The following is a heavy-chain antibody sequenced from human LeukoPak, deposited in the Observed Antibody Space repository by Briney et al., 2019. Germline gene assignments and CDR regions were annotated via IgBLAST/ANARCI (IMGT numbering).Heavy chain of an antibody. D-gene: IGHD2-21*01. CDR2: INPNSGGT. V-gene: IGHV1-2*02. CDR1: GYSFTDYY. J-gene: IGHJ5*02. CDR3: ARADRLHGGPYLIGP. Sequence: ASVTVSCKTSGYSFTDYYMRWVRQAPGQGLEWMGWINPNSGGTSSAQKFQGRVTMTRDTSITTVYMEVSWLTYDDTAIYYCARADRLHGGPYLIGPWGQGTLVTVSS.